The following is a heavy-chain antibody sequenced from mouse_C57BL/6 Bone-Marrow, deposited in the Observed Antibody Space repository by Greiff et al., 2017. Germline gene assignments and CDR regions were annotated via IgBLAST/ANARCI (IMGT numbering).Heavy chain of an antibody. CDR2: ISYDGSN. J-gene: IGHJ1*03. CDR3: AGDLWLLPTYWYFDV. V-gene: IGHV3-6*01. D-gene: IGHD2-3*01. CDR1: GYSITSGYY. Sequence: DVQLQESGPGLVKPSQSLSLTCSVTGYSITSGYYWNWIRQFPGNKLEWMGYISYDGSNNYNPSLKNRISITRDTSKNQFFLKLNSVTTEDTATYYCAGDLWLLPTYWYFDVWGTGTTVTVSS.